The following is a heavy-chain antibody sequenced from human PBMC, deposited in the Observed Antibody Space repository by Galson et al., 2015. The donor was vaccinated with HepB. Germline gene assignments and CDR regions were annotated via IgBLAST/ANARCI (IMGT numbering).Heavy chain of an antibody. Sequence: SVKVSCKASGYTLTGYYMHWVRQAPGQGLEWMGWINPNSGGTNYAQKFQGRVTMTRDTSISTAYMELSRLRSDDTAVYYCARKRVAYCGGDCPWGAFDIWGQGTMVTVSS. CDR1: GYTLTGYY. CDR3: ARKRVAYCGGDCPWGAFDI. D-gene: IGHD2-21*01. V-gene: IGHV1-2*02. J-gene: IGHJ3*02. CDR2: INPNSGGT.